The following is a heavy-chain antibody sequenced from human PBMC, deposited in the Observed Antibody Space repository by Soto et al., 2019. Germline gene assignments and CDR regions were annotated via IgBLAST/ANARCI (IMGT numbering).Heavy chain of an antibody. Sequence: EVQLLESGGGLVQPGGSLRLSCAASGFTFSSYAMSWVRQAPGKGLEWVSAISGSGGSTYYADSVKGRFTISRDNSENKLYLQMKSLRSDDTAVYYSAKSDIVVVVPAAMPAAQWSDPWCQGTLVTVSS. CDR3: AKSDIVVVVPAAMPAAQWSDP. J-gene: IGHJ5*02. D-gene: IGHD2-2*01. CDR1: GFTFSSYA. CDR2: ISGSGGST. V-gene: IGHV3-23*01.